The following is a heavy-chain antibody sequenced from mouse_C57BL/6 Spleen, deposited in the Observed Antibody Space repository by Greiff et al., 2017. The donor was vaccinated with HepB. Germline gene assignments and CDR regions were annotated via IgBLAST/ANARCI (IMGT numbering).Heavy chain of an antibody. J-gene: IGHJ4*01. CDR2: IDPETGGT. V-gene: IGHV1-15*01. D-gene: IGHD1-1*01. CDR1: GYTFTDYE. CDR3: TRMDTTVVAYYYAMDY. Sequence: VKLQQSGAELVRPGASVTLSCKASGYTFTDYEMHWVKQTPVHGLEWIGAIDPETGGTAYNQKFKGKAILTADKSSSTAYMELRSLTSEDSAVYYCTRMDTTVVAYYYAMDYWGQGTSVTVSS.